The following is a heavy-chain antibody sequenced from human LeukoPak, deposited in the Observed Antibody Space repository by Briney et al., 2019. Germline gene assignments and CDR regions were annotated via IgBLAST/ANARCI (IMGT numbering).Heavy chain of an antibody. CDR1: GGSISSSSHY. Sequence: PSETLSLTCTVSGGSISSSSHYWGWVRQPPGKGLEWIGSIHYSGSTYYNPSLKSRVTISVDTSKNQFSLKLSSVTAADTAVYYCAREGPGDTIFGGGFDIWGQGTMVTVSS. D-gene: IGHD3-3*01. CDR3: AREGPGDTIFGGGFDI. J-gene: IGHJ3*02. V-gene: IGHV4-39*07. CDR2: IHYSGST.